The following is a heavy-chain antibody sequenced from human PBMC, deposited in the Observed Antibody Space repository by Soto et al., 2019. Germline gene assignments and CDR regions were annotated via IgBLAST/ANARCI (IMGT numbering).Heavy chain of an antibody. D-gene: IGHD6-19*01. CDR3: AKDGGSGWYVGYYLDY. CDR1: GFTFSSYG. J-gene: IGHJ4*02. CDR2: ISYDGSHK. Sequence: QVQLVESGGGVVQPGRSLRLSCAASGFTFSSYGMHWVRQAPGKGLEWVAVISYDGSHKYYAESVKGRFTISRDNSKNTLYLQMNSLRAEDTAVYYCAKDGGSGWYVGYYLDYWGQGTLVTVSS. V-gene: IGHV3-30*18.